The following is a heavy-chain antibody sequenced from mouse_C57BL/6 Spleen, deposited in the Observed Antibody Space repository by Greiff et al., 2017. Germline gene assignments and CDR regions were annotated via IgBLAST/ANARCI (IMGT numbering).Heavy chain of an antibody. J-gene: IGHJ1*03. CDR3: ARSSNYSNYVWYFDV. Sequence: QVQLKQSGAELARPGASVKLSCKASGYTFTSYGISWVKQRTGQGLEWIGEIYPRSGNTYYNEKFKGKATLTADKSSSTAYMELRSLTSEDSAVYFCARSSNYSNYVWYFDVWGTGTTVTVSS. D-gene: IGHD2-5*01. V-gene: IGHV1-81*01. CDR1: GYTFTSYG. CDR2: IYPRSGNT.